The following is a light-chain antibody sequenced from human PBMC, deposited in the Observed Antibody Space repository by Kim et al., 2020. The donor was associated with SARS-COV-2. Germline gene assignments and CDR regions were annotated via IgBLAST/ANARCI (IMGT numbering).Light chain of an antibody. Sequence: GQTVTISCTGSSFNIGNNYVSWYQQLPGTAPKLLIYDNNKRPSGIPDRFSGSRSGTSATLDITGLQTGDEADYYCGTWDSSLSAGVFGGGTQLTVL. V-gene: IGLV1-51*01. CDR1: SFNIGNNY. CDR2: DNN. J-gene: IGLJ2*01. CDR3: GTWDSSLSAGV.